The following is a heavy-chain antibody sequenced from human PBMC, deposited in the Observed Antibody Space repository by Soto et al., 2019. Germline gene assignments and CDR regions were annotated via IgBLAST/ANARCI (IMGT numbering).Heavy chain of an antibody. CDR1: GFTFSSYG. J-gene: IGHJ4*02. CDR2: ISYDGSNK. CDR3: AKGALNVLRFLEWLLLLDY. Sequence: GGSLRLSCAASGFTFSSYGMHWVRQAPGKGLEWVAVISYDGSNKYYADSVKGRFTISRDNSKNTLYLQMNSLRAEDTAVYYCAKGALNVLRFLEWLLLLDYWGQGTLVTVSS. D-gene: IGHD3-3*01. V-gene: IGHV3-30*18.